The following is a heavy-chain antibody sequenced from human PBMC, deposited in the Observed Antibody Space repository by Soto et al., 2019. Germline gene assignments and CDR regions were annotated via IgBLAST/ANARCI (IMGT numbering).Heavy chain of an antibody. CDR1: GGSISSFY. CDR3: ARHTPAISISDH. J-gene: IGHJ4*02. D-gene: IGHD2-15*01. Sequence: SETLSLTCSVSGGSISSFYWNWIRQPPGKGLEWIGSIYYSGSTYYNPSLKSRVTISVDTSKNQFSLKLSSVTAADTAVYYCARHTPAISISDHWGQGTLVTVSS. V-gene: IGHV4-59*05. CDR2: IYYSGST.